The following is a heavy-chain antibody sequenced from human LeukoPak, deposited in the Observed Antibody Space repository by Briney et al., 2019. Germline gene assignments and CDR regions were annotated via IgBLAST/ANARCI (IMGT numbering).Heavy chain of an antibody. CDR2: ISSSSSYI. J-gene: IGHJ4*02. D-gene: IGHD3-3*01. Sequence: GGSLRLSCVASGFTFSRYSMNWVRQAPGKGLEWVSSISSSSSYIYYADSVKGRFTISRDNAKNSLYLQMNRLRAEDTAVYYCARVPDDFWSGYFVDYWGQGTLGTVSS. V-gene: IGHV3-21*01. CDR3: ARVPDDFWSGYFVDY. CDR1: GFTFSRYS.